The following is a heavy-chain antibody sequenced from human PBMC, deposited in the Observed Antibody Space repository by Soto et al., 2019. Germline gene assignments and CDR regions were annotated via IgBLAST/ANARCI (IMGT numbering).Heavy chain of an antibody. CDR2: VFHSGST. V-gene: IGHV4-59*08. J-gene: IGHJ5*02. D-gene: IGHD2-15*01. CDR3: ARPKRSASPFNWFDP. Sequence: PSETLSLTCTVSGGSISSYYWSWFRQPPGKGLEWIGSVFHSGSTYYNPSLKSRVTISVDTSKNQFSLKLSSVTAADTAVYYCARPKRSASPFNWFDPWGPGTLVTVSS. CDR1: GGSISSYY.